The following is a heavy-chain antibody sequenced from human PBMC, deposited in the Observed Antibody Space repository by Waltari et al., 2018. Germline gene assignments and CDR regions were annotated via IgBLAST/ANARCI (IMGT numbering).Heavy chain of an antibody. CDR1: GYTFTGYY. CDR2: INPNSGGT. CDR3: ARRVVAAMRSSPPGWFDP. V-gene: IGHV1-2*02. Sequence: QVQLVQSGAEVKKPGASVKVSCKASGYTFTGYYMHWVRQAPGQGLEWMGWINPNSGGTNYAQKFQGRVTMTRDTSSSTAYMELSRLRSDDTAVYYCARRVVAAMRSSPPGWFDPWGQGTLVTVSS. J-gene: IGHJ5*02. D-gene: IGHD2-15*01.